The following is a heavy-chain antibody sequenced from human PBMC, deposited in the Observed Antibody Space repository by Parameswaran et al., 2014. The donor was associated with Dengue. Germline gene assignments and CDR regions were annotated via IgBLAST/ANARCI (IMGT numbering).Heavy chain of an antibody. CDR3: ARDFMGSYYYYGMDV. V-gene: IGHV1-18*01. Sequence: SWVRQAPGQGLEWMGWISAYNGNTNYAQKLQGRVTMTTDTSTSTAYMELRSLRSDDTAVYYCARDFMGSYYYYGMDVWGQGTTVTVSS. CDR2: ISAYNGNT. D-gene: IGHD3-10*01. J-gene: IGHJ6*02.